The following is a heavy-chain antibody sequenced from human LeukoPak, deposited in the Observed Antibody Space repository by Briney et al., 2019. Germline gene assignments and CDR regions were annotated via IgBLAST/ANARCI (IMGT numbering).Heavy chain of an antibody. V-gene: IGHV4-59*01. D-gene: IGHD4-23*01. CDR3: ARYDYGGYYYYGMDV. CDR1: GGSISSYY. CDR2: IYYSGST. J-gene: IGHJ6*02. Sequence: SETLSLTCTGSGGSISSYYWSWIRQPPGKGLEWIGYIYYSGSTNYNPSLKSRVTISVDTSKNQFSLKLSSVTAADTAVYHCARYDYGGYYYYGMDVWGQGTTVTVSS.